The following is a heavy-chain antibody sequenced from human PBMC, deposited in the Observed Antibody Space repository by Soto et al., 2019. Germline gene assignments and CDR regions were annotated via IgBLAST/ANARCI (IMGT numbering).Heavy chain of an antibody. J-gene: IGHJ4*02. V-gene: IGHV3-23*01. D-gene: IGHD6-19*01. CDR2: ISGSGGST. CDR1: GFTFSSYA. Sequence: EVQLLESGGGLVQPGGSLRLSCAASGFTFSSYAMSWVRQAPGKGLEWVSAISGSGGSTYYADSVKGRFTISRDNSKITLYLQMNSLRAEDTAVYYCAKDIAVAGLVERVGWGQGTLVTVSS. CDR3: AKDIAVAGLVERVG.